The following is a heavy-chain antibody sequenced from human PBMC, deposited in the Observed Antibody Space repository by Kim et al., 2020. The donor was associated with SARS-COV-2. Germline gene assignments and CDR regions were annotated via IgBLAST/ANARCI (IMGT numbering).Heavy chain of an antibody. V-gene: IGHV7-4-1*02. CDR2: GNP. CDR3: ARGPGGMDV. Sequence: GNPTYAQGFTGRFVLSLDTSVSKAYLQISSLRAEDTAVYYCARGPGGMDVWGQGTTVTVSS. J-gene: IGHJ6*02.